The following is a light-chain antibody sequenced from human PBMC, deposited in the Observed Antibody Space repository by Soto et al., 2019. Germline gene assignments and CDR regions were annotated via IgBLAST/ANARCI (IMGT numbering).Light chain of an antibody. J-gene: IGLJ1*01. V-gene: IGLV2-23*02. CDR3: CSYAGTLAYV. CDR2: EVN. CDR1: GRDVGAYNL. Sequence: QSVLTQPASVSGTPGQSITISCAGKGRDVGAYNLVSWYQQHPGKAPKLIICEVNTRPSGISNRFSGSKSGDTASLTISVLLSLFLSVYFSCSYAGTLAYVFVTGPKVT.